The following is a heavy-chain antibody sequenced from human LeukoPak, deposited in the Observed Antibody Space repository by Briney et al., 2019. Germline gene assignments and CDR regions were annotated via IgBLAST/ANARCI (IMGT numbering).Heavy chain of an antibody. D-gene: IGHD4-17*01. V-gene: IGHV4-59*01. Sequence: SETLSLTCTVSGGSISSYYWSWIQQPPGKGLEWIGYIYYSGSTNYNPSLKSRVTISVDTSKNQFSLKLSSVTAADTAVYYCARDRRLRTVTKDWYFDLWGRGTLVTVSS. J-gene: IGHJ2*01. CDR3: ARDRRLRTVTKDWYFDL. CDR2: IYYSGST. CDR1: GGSISSYY.